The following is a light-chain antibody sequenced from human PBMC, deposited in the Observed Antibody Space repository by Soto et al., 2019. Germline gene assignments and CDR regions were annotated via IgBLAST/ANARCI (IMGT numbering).Light chain of an antibody. CDR1: SSDVGVSKY. V-gene: IGLV2-14*01. CDR3: TSSTSDSLYV. Sequence: QSALTQPASVSGSPGQSITISCTGTSSDVGVSKYVSWYQQYPGKVPKLLINKVSNRPSGVSNRFSGSKSGNTASLTISGLLAEDEADYFCTSSTSDSLYVFGSGTQLTVL. CDR2: KVS. J-gene: IGLJ7*01.